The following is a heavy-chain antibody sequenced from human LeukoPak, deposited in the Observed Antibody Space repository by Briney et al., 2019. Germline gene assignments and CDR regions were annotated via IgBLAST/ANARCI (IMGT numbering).Heavy chain of an antibody. CDR2: INPNSGGT. J-gene: IGHJ3*02. Sequence: ASVKVSCKASGYTFTGYYMHWVRQAPGQGLGWMGWINPNSGGTNYAQKFQGRVTMTRDTSISTAYMELSRLRSDDTAVYYCARRIYDFWSGYYTGPGYAFDIWGQGTMGTVSS. CDR1: GYTFTGYY. D-gene: IGHD3-3*01. V-gene: IGHV1-2*02. CDR3: ARRIYDFWSGYYTGPGYAFDI.